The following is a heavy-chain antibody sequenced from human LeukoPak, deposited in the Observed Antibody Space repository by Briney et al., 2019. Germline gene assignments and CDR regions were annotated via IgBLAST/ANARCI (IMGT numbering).Heavy chain of an antibody. Sequence: PGGSPRLSCAASGFTFNNAWMSWVRQAPGKGVEWVGRMKSNTDGGTTDYAAPVKGRFTISRDDSKNTLYLQMNSLKTEDTGVYYCTTGNRVGATDYWGQGTLVTVSS. CDR3: TTGNRVGATDY. CDR2: MKSNTDGGTT. V-gene: IGHV3-15*01. J-gene: IGHJ4*02. CDR1: GFTFNNAW. D-gene: IGHD1-26*01.